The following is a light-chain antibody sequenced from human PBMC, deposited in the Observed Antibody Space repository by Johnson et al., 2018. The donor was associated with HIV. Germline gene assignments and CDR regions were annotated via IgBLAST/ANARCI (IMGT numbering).Light chain of an antibody. J-gene: IGLJ1*01. V-gene: IGLV1-51*02. Sequence: QSVLTQPPSVSAAPGQKVTISCSGSSSNIGNNYVSWYQQLPGTAPKLLIYENNKRPSGIPDRISGSKSGTSATLGITGLQTGDEADYYCGTWDTGLSAPYVFGTGTNVTVL. CDR2: ENN. CDR1: SSNIGNNY. CDR3: GTWDTGLSAPYV.